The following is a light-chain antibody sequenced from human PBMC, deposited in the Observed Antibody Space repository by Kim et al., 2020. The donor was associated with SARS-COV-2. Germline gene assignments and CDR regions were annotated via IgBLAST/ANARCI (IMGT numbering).Light chain of an antibody. V-gene: IGLV2-14*03. J-gene: IGLJ2*01. CDR1: SSDVGAYDF. CDR3: VSYTSSSTVV. Sequence: GPSFTISCTGTSSDVGAYDFVSWYQQHPGKAPKLMIYDVSNRPSGVSNRFFGSKSGNTASLTISGLQTEDESHYYCVSYTSSSTVVFGGGTQLTVL. CDR2: DVS.